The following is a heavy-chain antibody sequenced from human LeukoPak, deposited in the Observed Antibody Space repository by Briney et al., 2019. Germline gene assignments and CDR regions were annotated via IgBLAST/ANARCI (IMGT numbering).Heavy chain of an antibody. CDR1: GFTFSSYA. CDR2: ISGSGGST. J-gene: IGHJ4*02. V-gene: IGHV3-23*01. Sequence: GGSLRLSCAASGFTFSSYAMSWVRQAPGKGLEWVSAISGSGGSTYYADSVKGRFTISRDNSKNTLYLQMNSLRAEDTAVYYCAKDGDPVQLWYLPNSYYFDYWGQGTLVTVSS. CDR3: AKDGDPVQLWYLPNSYYFDY. D-gene: IGHD5-18*01.